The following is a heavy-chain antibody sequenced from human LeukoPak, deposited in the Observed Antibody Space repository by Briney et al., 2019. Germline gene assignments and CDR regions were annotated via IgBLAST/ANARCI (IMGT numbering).Heavy chain of an antibody. J-gene: IGHJ4*02. V-gene: IGHV4-34*01. CDR2: INHSGST. CDR1: GGSFSGYY. CDR3: ARGPKTQNNYDSSGYGD. Sequence: PSETLSLTCAVYGGSFSGYYWSWIRQPPGKGLEWIGEINHSGSTNYNPSLKSRVTISVDTSKNQFSLKLSSVTAADTAVYYCARGPKTQNNYDSSGYGDWGQGTLVTVSS. D-gene: IGHD3-22*01.